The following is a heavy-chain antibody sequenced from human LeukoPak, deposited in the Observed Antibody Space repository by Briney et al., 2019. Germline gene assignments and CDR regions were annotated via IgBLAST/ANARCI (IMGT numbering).Heavy chain of an antibody. CDR2: IYTSGST. D-gene: IGHD3-22*01. J-gene: IGHJ4*02. V-gene: IGHV4-4*07. CDR3: ARGGGSRYYDSSGYVYYFDY. CDR1: AGSISSDY. Sequence: SETLSLTCTVSAGSISSDYWSWIRQPAGKGLEWIGRIYTSGSTNYNPSLKSRVTMSVDTSKNQFSLKLSSVTAADTAVYYCARGGGSRYYDSSGYVYYFDYWGQGTLVTVSS.